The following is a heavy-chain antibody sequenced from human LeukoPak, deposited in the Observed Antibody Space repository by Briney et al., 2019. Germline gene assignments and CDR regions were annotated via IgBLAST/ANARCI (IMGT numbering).Heavy chain of an antibody. V-gene: IGHV3-53*01. Sequence: GGSLRLSCAASGFTVSSNYMSWVRQAPAKGLEWVSVIYSGGSTYYADSVKGRFTISRDNSKNTLYLQMNSLRAEDTAVYYCACVAAAGYYYMDVWGKGTTVTVSS. J-gene: IGHJ6*03. D-gene: IGHD6-13*01. CDR1: GFTVSSNY. CDR3: ACVAAAGYYYMDV. CDR2: IYSGGST.